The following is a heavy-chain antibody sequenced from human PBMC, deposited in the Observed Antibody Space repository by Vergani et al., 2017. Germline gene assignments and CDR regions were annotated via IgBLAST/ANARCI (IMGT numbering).Heavy chain of an antibody. D-gene: IGHD3-9*01. J-gene: IGHJ4*02. CDR2: ISSSGSTI. CDR1: GFTFSDYY. Sequence: QVQLVESGGGMVKPGGSLRLSCAASGFTFSDYYMSWIRQAPGKGLEWVSYISSSGSTIYYADSVKGRFTISRDNAKNSLYLQMNSLRAEDTAVYYCARAGVIYDILTGYYIGPPGYWGQGTLVTVSS. CDR3: ARAGVIYDILTGYYIGPPGY. V-gene: IGHV3-11*04.